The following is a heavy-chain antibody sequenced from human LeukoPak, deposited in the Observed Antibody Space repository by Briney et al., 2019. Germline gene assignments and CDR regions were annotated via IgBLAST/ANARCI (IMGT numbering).Heavy chain of an antibody. CDR3: AREPKYCSGGSCQDY. J-gene: IGHJ4*02. CDR1: GFTFSSYS. V-gene: IGHV3-21*01. D-gene: IGHD2-15*01. Sequence: GGSLRLSCAASGFTFSSYSMNGVRQAPGKGLEWVSSISSSSSYIYYADSVKGRFTISRDNAKNSLYLQMNSLRAEDTAVYYCAREPKYCSGGSCQDYWGQGTLVTVSS. CDR2: ISSSSSYI.